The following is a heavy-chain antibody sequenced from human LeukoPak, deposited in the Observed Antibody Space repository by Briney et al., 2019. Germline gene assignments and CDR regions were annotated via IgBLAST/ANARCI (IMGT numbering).Heavy chain of an antibody. CDR3: ARDAGCSGGSCYSALDY. CDR1: GCSISSYY. J-gene: IGHJ4*02. CDR2: IYYSGST. Sequence: PSETLSLTCTVSGCSISSYYWSWIRQPPGKGLEWIWYIYYSGSTNYNPSLKSRVTISVDTSKNQFSLKLSSVTAADTAVYYCARDAGCSGGSCYSALDYWGQGTLVTVSS. D-gene: IGHD2-15*01. V-gene: IGHV4-59*01.